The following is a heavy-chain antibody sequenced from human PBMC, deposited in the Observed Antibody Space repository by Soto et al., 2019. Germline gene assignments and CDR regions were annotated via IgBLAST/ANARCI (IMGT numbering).Heavy chain of an antibody. CDR2: IYYSGST. CDR3: ARVPDY. CDR1: GGSISSGGDY. V-gene: IGHV4-31*03. J-gene: IGHJ4*02. Sequence: QVQLQESGPGLVKPSQTLSLTCTVSGGSISSGGDYWSRIRQHPGKGLEWIGYIYYSGSTYYSPSLKSRVTISVDTSKNQFSLKLSSVTAADTAAYYCARVPDYWGQGTLVTVSS.